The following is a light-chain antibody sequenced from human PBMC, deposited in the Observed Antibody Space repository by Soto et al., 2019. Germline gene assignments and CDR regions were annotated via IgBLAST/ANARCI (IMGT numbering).Light chain of an antibody. V-gene: IGKV3-15*01. Sequence: EIMMTQSPATVSVSPGERATLSCRASQSIRTNVAWYQQKPGQALGLLIYDASTRATGLSSRFSGSGSGTEFTLTISSLQSEDVAIYYCQQYNDWPPLTFGGGTRLEI. CDR3: QQYNDWPPLT. J-gene: IGKJ4*01. CDR2: DAS. CDR1: QSIRTN.